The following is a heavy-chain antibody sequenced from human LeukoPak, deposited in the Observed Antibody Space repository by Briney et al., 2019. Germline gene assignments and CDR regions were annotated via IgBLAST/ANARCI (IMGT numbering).Heavy chain of an antibody. V-gene: IGHV3-23*01. CDR1: GFTFSSYD. D-gene: IGHD3-22*01. Sequence: PGGSLRLSCAASGFTFSSYDVSWVRQAPGKGLESVSHISGSGSSIYYADSVKGRFTISRDNSKNTLYLQMNSLRAEDTAVYYCAKDRYYDSSGYLLDYWGQGTLVTVSS. CDR2: ISGSGSSI. J-gene: IGHJ4*02. CDR3: AKDRYYDSSGYLLDY.